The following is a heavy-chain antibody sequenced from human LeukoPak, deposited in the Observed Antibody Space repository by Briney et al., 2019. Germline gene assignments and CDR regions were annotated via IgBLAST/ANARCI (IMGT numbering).Heavy chain of an antibody. V-gene: IGHV1-18*04. J-gene: IGHJ5*02. CDR1: GYTFSGYY. CDR3: ARGGVWFGELLHWFDT. D-gene: IGHD3-10*01. Sequence: ASVKVSCKASGYTFSGYYMHWVRQAPGQGLEWMGWISAYNGNTNYVQKFQGRVTMTTDTSTSTAYMELRSLRSDDTAVYYCARGGVWFGELLHWFDTWGQGTLVTVSS. CDR2: ISAYNGNT.